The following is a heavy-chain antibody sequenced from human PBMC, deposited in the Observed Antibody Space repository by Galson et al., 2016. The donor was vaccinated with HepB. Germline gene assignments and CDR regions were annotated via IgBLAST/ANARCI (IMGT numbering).Heavy chain of an antibody. CDR1: GFTFSRYD. J-gene: IGHJ3*02. CDR3: ARESTGRGVDAFDI. D-gene: IGHD3-16*01. V-gene: IGHV3-13*04. CDR2: IGGAGDT. Sequence: SLRLSCAASGFTFSRYDIHWVRQVTGKGLQWVSAIGGAGDTYYSGSVKGRFTVARENAKNSLYLQMNSLTAGDTAVYYCARESTGRGVDAFDIWGQGTKVIVSS.